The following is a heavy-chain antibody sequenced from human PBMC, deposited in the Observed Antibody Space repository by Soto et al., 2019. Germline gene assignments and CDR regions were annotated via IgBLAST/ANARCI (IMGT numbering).Heavy chain of an antibody. CDR1: EFTFSSYA. CDR2: ISGSGGST. V-gene: IGHV3-23*01. CDR3: AKSYSSNWYDYFDN. D-gene: IGHD6-13*01. Sequence: GGSLRLSCAASEFTFSSYAMSWVRQAPGKGLEWVSAISGSGGSTYYADSVKGRFTISRDTSKNTLYLQMSSLRVEDTALYYCAKSYSSNWYDYFDNWGQGALVTVSS. J-gene: IGHJ4*02.